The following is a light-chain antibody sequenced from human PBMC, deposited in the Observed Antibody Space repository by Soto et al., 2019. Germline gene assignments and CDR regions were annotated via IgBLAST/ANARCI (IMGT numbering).Light chain of an antibody. CDR3: QQSYNFPLT. J-gene: IGKJ4*01. CDR1: QGVYSW. V-gene: IGKV1D-12*01. Sequence: DIPMTQSPSSVSASVGERVTITCRASQGVYSWVAWYQQAPWKAPKLLISAASTLRGGVPSRFSGSGSGTDFTLTISSLQPEDVATYYCQQSYNFPLTFGGGTKVEIK. CDR2: AAS.